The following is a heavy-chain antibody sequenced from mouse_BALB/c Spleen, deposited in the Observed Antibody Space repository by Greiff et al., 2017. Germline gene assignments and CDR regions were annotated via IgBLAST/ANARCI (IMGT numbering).Heavy chain of an antibody. V-gene: IGHV1S81*02. Sequence: VQLQQPGAELVKPGASVKLSCKASGYTFTSYWMHWVKQRPGQGLEWIGEINPSNGRTNYNEKFKSKATLTVDKSSSTAYMQLSSLTSEDSAVYYCARSGNYYGYLFDYWGQGTTLTVSS. CDR2: INPSNGRT. CDR1: GYTFTSYW. D-gene: IGHD1-2*01. CDR3: ARSGNYYGYLFDY. J-gene: IGHJ2*01.